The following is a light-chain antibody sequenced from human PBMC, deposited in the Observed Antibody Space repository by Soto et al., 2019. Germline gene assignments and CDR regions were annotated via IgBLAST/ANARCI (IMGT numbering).Light chain of an antibody. CDR3: QQVDTYPLT. CDR1: QDISNF. J-gene: IGKJ4*01. V-gene: IGKV1-9*01. Sequence: DIQLTQSPSFLSASVGDRVTSTCRASQDISNFLAWFQQKPGRAPKLLIYAVFTLQSGVPSRFSGSGSGAEFTLTISSLQPEDFATYYCQQVDTYPLTFGGGTKVEIK. CDR2: AVF.